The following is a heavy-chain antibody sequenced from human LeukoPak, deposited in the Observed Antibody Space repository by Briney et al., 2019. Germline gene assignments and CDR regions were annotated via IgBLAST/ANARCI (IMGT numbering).Heavy chain of an antibody. J-gene: IGHJ4*02. D-gene: IGHD3-22*01. V-gene: IGHV4-39*01. CDR2: IYYSGST. CDR1: GGSISSYY. CDR3: ARHQSDYYDSSGSHIDY. Sequence: SETLSLTCTVSGGSISSYYWGWIRQPPGKGLEWIGSIYYSGSTYYNPSLKSRVTISVDTSKNQFSLKLSSVTAADTAVYYCARHQSDYYDSSGSHIDYWGQGTLVTVSS.